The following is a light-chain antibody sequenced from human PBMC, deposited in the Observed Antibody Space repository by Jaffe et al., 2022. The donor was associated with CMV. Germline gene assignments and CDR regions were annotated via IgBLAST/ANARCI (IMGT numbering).Light chain of an antibody. CDR3: YSYAGSNIWV. Sequence: QSALTQPASVSGSPEQSITISCTGTSSDVGGYNLVSWYQQHPGKAPKLMIYEVSKRPSGVSYRFSGSKSGNTASLTISGLQAEDEADYYCYSYAGSNIWVFGGGTKVTVL. V-gene: IGLV2-23*02. CDR1: SSDVGGYNL. CDR2: EVS. J-gene: IGLJ3*02.